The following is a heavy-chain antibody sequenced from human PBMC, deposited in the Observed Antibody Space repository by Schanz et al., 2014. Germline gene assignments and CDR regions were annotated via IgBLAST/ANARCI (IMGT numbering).Heavy chain of an antibody. V-gene: IGHV3-7*03. CDR3: ADNSGWHQSTDY. J-gene: IGHJ4*02. CDR2: INSDGTKR. CDR1: GFTFSGFW. Sequence: EVQLAESGGGLVQPGGSLRLSCAASGFTFSGFWMTWVRQAPGKGLEWVAFINSDGTKRFYADSVKSRFTISRDNAKSSLYLQMNSLRVEDTAVYYCADNSGWHQSTDYWGQGTLVTVSS. D-gene: IGHD6-19*01.